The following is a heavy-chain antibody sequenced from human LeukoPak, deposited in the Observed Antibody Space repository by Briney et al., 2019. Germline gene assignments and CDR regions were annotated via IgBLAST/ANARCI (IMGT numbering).Heavy chain of an antibody. Sequence: ASVKVSCTASGYTFTGYYMHWVRQAPGQGLEWMGWINPNSGGTNYAQKFQGWVTMTRDTFISTAYMELSRLRSDDTAVYYCAREGRGDGYNLFDYWGQGTLVTVSS. CDR3: AREGRGDGYNLFDY. D-gene: IGHD5-24*01. CDR2: INPNSGGT. CDR1: GYTFTGYY. J-gene: IGHJ4*02. V-gene: IGHV1-2*04.